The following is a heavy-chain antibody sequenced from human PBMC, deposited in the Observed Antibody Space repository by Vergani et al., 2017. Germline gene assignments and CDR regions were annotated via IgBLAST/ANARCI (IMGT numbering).Heavy chain of an antibody. D-gene: IGHD3-10*01. CDR2: IIPILGIA. V-gene: IGHV1-69*08. J-gene: IGHJ4*02. CDR3: AGELCLMIRAIRPFDY. CDR1: GGTFSSST. Sequence: QVQLVQSGAEVKKPGSSVKVSCKASGGTFSSSTISWVRKAPGQGLEWMGRIIPILGIANYAQKFQGRVTITAEKSTSTAYMELSCLRSEGTAVYYCAGELCLMIRAIRPFDYWGQGTLVTVSS.